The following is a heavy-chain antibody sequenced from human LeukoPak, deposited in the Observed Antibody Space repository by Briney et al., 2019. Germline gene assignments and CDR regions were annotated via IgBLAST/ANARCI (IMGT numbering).Heavy chain of an antibody. Sequence: SEPLSLTCTVSGGAISPNGYYWGWIRQPPGMGLEWVGSIYHFGSTYYNASLKSRVTMSVDTSKNQFSLRLISVTAADTAVYYCAGLLADKRGFGYWGQGTLVSVSS. D-gene: IGHD2/OR15-2a*01. V-gene: IGHV4-39*01. CDR3: AGLLADKRGFGY. CDR1: GGAISPNGYY. CDR2: IYHFGST. J-gene: IGHJ4*02.